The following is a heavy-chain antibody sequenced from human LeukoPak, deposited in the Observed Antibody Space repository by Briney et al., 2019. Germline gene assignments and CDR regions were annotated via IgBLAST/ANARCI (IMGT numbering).Heavy chain of an antibody. D-gene: IGHD4-17*01. CDR1: GFTFSSYG. CDR2: IWYDGSKE. CDR3: ARAYYGDGA. V-gene: IGHV3-33*01. Sequence: PGRSLRLSCAASGFTFSSYGTHWVRQAPGKGLEWVAVIWYDGSKEVYADSVKGRFTISRDNSKNTVYLQMNSLRVEDTAVYYCARAYYGDGAWGQGTLVTVSS. J-gene: IGHJ5*02.